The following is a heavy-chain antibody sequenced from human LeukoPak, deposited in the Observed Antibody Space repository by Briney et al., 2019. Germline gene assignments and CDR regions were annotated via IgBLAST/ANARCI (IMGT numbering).Heavy chain of an antibody. J-gene: IGHJ6*03. CDR3: ARARNPLDYYYYMDV. CDR2: ISAYNGNT. V-gene: IGHV1-18*01. CDR1: GYTFTSYG. D-gene: IGHD6-6*01. Sequence: ASVKVSCKASGYTFTSYGISWVRQAPGQGLEWMGWISAYNGNTNYAQKLQGRVTMTTDTSTSTAYMELRSLRSDDTAVYYCARARNPLDYYYYMDVWGKGTTVTVSS.